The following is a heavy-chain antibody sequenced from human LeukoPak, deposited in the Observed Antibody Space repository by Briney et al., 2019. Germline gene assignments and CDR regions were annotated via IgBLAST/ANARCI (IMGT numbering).Heavy chain of an antibody. V-gene: IGHV4-61*10. Sequence: SETLSLTCTVSGDSISSGDYYWSWIRQPAGTGLEWIGYIYYSGSTNYNPSLKSRVTISVDTSKNQFSLKLSSVTAADTAVYYCARDYVHRGAFDIWGQGTMVTVSS. CDR3: ARDYVHRGAFDI. CDR1: GDSISSGDYY. D-gene: IGHD3-16*01. CDR2: IYYSGST. J-gene: IGHJ3*02.